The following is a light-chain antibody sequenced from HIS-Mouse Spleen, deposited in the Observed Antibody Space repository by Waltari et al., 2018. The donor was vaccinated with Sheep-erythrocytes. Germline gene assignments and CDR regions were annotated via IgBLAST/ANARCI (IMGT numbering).Light chain of an antibody. CDR1: QGVSSRH. J-gene: IGKJ2*01. V-gene: IGKV3-20*01. CDR3: QQYGSSPT. CDR2: GAS. Sequence: IGFTPSPRHLALSSGGRTTLPCRARQGVSSRHLAWYQQKPGQAPRLLIYGASSRATGIPDRFSGSGSGTDFTLTISRLEPEDFAVYYCQQYGSSPTFGQGTKLEIK.